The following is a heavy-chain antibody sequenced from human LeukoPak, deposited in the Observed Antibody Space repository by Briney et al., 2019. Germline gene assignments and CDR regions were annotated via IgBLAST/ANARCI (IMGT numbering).Heavy chain of an antibody. CDR3: TRLPLTDIAVAGSDY. J-gene: IGHJ4*02. CDR2: IRSKANSYAT. D-gene: IGHD6-19*01. V-gene: IGHV3-73*01. CDR1: GFAFSGSA. Sequence: GGSRRLSCAASGFAFSGSAIHWVRQASGKGLEWVGRIRSKANSYATAYAASVKGRFTISRDDSKDTAYLQMNSLKTEDTAVYYCTRLPLTDIAVAGSDYWGQGTLVTVSS.